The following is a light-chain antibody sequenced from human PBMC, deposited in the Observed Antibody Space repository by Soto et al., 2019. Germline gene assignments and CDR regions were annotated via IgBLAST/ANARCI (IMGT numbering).Light chain of an antibody. J-gene: IGKJ1*01. V-gene: IGKV3-20*01. CDR2: GAS. CDR1: QSVTFGY. Sequence: ESVLTQYPGTLSLSPGERATLSCRASQSVTFGYLAWYQQKVGQAPRLLISGASSRATGIPDRFSGSGSGTDFTLTITRVEPEDFEVYYCQQYGSSPPTFGQGTKVDIK. CDR3: QQYGSSPPT.